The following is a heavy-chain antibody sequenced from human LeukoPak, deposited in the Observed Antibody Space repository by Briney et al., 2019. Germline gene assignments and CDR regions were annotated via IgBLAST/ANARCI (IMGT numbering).Heavy chain of an antibody. D-gene: IGHD2-8*01. CDR3: AKVGLAPYAFDY. CDR2: MSYDGSTK. Sequence: PGGSLRLSCGASGFIFRTYGMHWVRQAPGKGLEWVAVMSYDGSTKYYADPVKGRFTISRDNSKNMLYLQMNSLRAEDTAVYYCAKVGLAPYAFDYWGQGTLVTVSS. V-gene: IGHV3-30*18. J-gene: IGHJ4*02. CDR1: GFIFRTYG.